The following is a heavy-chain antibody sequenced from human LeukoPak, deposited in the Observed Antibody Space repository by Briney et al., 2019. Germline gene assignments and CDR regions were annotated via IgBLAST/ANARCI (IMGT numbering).Heavy chain of an antibody. CDR2: ISGSGGST. J-gene: IGHJ4*02. CDR1: GFTFSSYA. D-gene: IGHD6-13*01. CDR3: AKAEGAAAGILPY. Sequence: PGGSLRLSCAASGFTFSSYAMSWVRQGPGKGLELVSAISGSGGSTYYADSVKGRFTISRDNSKNTLYLQMNSLRAEDTAVYYCAKAEGAAAGILPYWGQGTLVTVSS. V-gene: IGHV3-23*01.